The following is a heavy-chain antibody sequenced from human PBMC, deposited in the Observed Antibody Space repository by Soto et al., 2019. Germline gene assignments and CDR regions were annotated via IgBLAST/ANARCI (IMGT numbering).Heavy chain of an antibody. V-gene: IGHV4-59*01. D-gene: IGHD1-7*01. Sequence: PSETLSLTCTVSGGSISSYYWSWIRQPPGKGLEWAGGICYGGSTNYNPSLKSRGTISVDTDKNQFSLKLSTETATDKALYYCAGGNSYYYYYGMDVWGQGTTVTVSS. J-gene: IGHJ6*02. CDR2: ICYGGST. CDR3: AGGNSYYYYYGMDV. CDR1: GGSISSYY.